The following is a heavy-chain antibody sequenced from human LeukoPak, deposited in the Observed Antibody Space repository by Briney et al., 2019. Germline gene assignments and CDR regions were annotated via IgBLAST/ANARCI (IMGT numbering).Heavy chain of an antibody. CDR2: ISGSGTRT. Sequence: GGSLRLSCVGSGFTFSTYAMSWVRQAPGKGLEWVSAISGSGTRTSVKGRFTVSRDNSKNTLYLQMNSLRAEDTAGYYCAKDESVSGWWGGYFDYWGQGTLVTVS. V-gene: IGHV3-23*01. D-gene: IGHD6-19*01. CDR3: AKDESVSGWWGGYFDY. J-gene: IGHJ4*02. CDR1: GFTFSTYA.